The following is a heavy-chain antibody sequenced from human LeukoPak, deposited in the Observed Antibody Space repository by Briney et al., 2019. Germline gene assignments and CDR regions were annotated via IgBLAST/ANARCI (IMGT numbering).Heavy chain of an antibody. D-gene: IGHD3-3*02. CDR1: GFTFNNYA. CDR2: ISGNGGST. Sequence: GSLRLSCAASGFTFNNYAMHWVRQAPGKGLEYVSGISGNGGSTHYGNSVKGRFTISRDNSKNTLYLQMGSLRAEDMAVYYCARTFFTSHYFDYWGQGTLVTVSS. CDR3: ARTFFTSHYFDY. J-gene: IGHJ4*02. V-gene: IGHV3-64*01.